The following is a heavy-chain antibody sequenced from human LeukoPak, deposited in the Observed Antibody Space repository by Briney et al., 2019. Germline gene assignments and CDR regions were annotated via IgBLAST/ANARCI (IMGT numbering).Heavy chain of an antibody. CDR1: GFTFSSYS. CDR3: ARDRVGSSRPFDY. CDR2: ISSSSSYI. Sequence: GGSLRLSCAASGFTFSSYSMNWVRQAPGKGLEWVSSISSSSSYIYYADSVKGRFTISRDNAKNSLYLQMNSLRAEDTAVYYCARDRVGSSRPFDYWGQGTLVTVSS. D-gene: IGHD6-13*01. V-gene: IGHV3-21*01. J-gene: IGHJ4*02.